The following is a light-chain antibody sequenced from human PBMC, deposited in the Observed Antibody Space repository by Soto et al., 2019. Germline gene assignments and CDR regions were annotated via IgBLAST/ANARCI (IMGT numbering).Light chain of an antibody. CDR1: SGYSNYK. Sequence: QLVLTQPPSASASLGASVTLTCTLSSGYSNYKVDWYQQRPGKGPRFVMRVGTGGIVGSKGDGIPDRFSVLGSGLNRYLTIKNIQEEDESDYDCGSDHGSGSNFVVFGGGTKLTFL. J-gene: IGLJ2*01. CDR2: VGTGGIVG. CDR3: GSDHGSGSNFVV. V-gene: IGLV9-49*01.